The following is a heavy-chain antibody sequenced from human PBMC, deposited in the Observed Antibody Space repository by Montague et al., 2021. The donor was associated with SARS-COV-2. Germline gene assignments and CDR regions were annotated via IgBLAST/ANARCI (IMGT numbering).Heavy chain of an antibody. D-gene: IGHD3-10*01. V-gene: IGHV4-30-4*08. Sequence: TLSLTCTVSGGSINSGDNYWTWLRQPPGKGLEWIGYIYNSGGTIYNPSLKSRVTISADTSKNQFSLKLTSVTAADTAVYYCVRARGVNMVRRVIVHGMDDWGQGTAVTVSS. CDR1: GGSINSGDNY. CDR3: VRARGVNMVRRVIVHGMDD. J-gene: IGHJ6*02. CDR2: IYNSGGT.